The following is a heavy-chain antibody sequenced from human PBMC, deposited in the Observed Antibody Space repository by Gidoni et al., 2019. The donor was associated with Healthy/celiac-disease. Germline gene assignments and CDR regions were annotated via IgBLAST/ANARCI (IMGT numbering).Heavy chain of an antibody. J-gene: IGHJ6*02. CDR3: ARPSTTHDYGDYVSVLNMDV. Sequence: QVQLQESGPGLVKPSETLSLTCTVSGYSISSGYYWGWIRQPPGKGLEWIGSIYHSGSTYYNPSLKSRVTISVDTSKNQFSLKLSSVTAADTAVYYCARPSTTHDYGDYVSVLNMDVWGQGTTVTVSS. D-gene: IGHD4-17*01. CDR1: GYSISSGYY. V-gene: IGHV4-38-2*02. CDR2: IYHSGST.